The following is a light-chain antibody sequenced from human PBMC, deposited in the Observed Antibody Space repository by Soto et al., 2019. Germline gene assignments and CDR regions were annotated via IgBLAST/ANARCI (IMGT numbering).Light chain of an antibody. CDR2: GAS. Sequence: EIVMTQSPATLSLSPGERATLSCRASQSVSNNLAWYQQKLGQAPRLLIYGASTRATGIPARFSGSGSGTEFTLTISSLQSEDFAVYYCQQYNNLPPVTFGQGTRLEIK. CDR1: QSVSNN. CDR3: QQYNNLPPVT. V-gene: IGKV3-15*01. J-gene: IGKJ5*01.